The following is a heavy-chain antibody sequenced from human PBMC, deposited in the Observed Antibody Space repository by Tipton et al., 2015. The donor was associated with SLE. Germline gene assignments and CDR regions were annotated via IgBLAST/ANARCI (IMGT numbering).Heavy chain of an antibody. CDR1: GFTFSSYS. J-gene: IGHJ4*02. CDR3: ARVGEDCSGGSCFDS. Sequence: SLRLSCAASGFTFSSYSMNWVRQAPGKGLEWASSISSSSSYIYYADSVKGRFTISRDNAKNSLFLQMNSLRAEDTAVYYCARVGEDCSGGSCFDSWGQGTLVTVSS. CDR2: ISSSSSYI. D-gene: IGHD2-15*01. V-gene: IGHV3-21*01.